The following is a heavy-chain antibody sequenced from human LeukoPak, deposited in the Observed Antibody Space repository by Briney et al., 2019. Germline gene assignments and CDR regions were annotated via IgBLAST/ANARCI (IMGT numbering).Heavy chain of an antibody. CDR2: INTNSGGT. CDR3: ASDSPYSSSGDRWTSYNWFDP. J-gene: IGHJ5*02. Sequence: ASVKVSFTASGYTFTGYYMHWVRQAPGQGIEWMGWINTNSGGTTYATTFQGRVTMTRDTSISTAYMELSRLRTDDTAVYYCASDSPYSSSGDRWTSYNWFDPWGQGTLVTVSS. V-gene: IGHV1-2*02. CDR1: GYTFTGYY. D-gene: IGHD6-13*01.